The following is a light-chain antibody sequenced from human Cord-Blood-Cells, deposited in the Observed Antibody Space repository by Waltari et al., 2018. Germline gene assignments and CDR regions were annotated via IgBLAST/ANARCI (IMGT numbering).Light chain of an antibody. V-gene: IGLV2-23*01. CDR3: CSYAGSSTWV. J-gene: IGLJ3*02. Sequence: QSALTQPASVSGSPGQSITISCTGTSSDVGSYNLVSWDQQHPGKAPKLMIYEGSKRPSGGSNRFSGSKSCNTASLTISGLQAEDEADYYCCSYAGSSTWVFGGGTKLTVL. CDR1: SSDVGSYNL. CDR2: EGS.